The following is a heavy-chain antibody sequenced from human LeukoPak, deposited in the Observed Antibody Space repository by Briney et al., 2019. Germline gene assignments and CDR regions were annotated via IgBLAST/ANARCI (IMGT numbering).Heavy chain of an antibody. J-gene: IGHJ6*03. CDR2: INPSGGST. CDR1: GYTFINYY. CDR3: ARGVAGVYFYYYMDV. V-gene: IGHV1-46*01. D-gene: IGHD1-14*01. Sequence: WASVKVSCTASGYTFINYYMHWVRQAPGQGLEWMGIINPSGGSTTYAQKFQGRVTMTRDTSISTAYMELSSLRSDDTAVYYCARGVAGVYFYYYMDVWGKGTTVTVSS.